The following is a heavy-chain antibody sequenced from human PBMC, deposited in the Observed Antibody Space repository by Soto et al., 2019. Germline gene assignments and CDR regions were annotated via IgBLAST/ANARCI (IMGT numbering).Heavy chain of an antibody. Sequence: ASVKVSCKASGYTFTNYGISWVRRAPGQGLEWMGWISADTGNTNYAQKLQDRVTMTTDTSTTTAYMGLRSLTSDDTALYFCAREGTIRTDAFDIWGQGTMVTVSS. J-gene: IGHJ3*02. CDR2: ISADTGNT. V-gene: IGHV1-18*01. CDR3: AREGTIRTDAFDI. D-gene: IGHD2-2*02. CDR1: GYTFTNYG.